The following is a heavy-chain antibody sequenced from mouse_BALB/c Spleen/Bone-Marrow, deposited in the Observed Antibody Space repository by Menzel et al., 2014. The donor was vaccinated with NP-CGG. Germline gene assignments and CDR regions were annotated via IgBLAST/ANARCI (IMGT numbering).Heavy chain of an antibody. J-gene: IGHJ2*01. D-gene: IGHD1-1*01. CDR1: GFNIKDTY. Sequence: EVQLQESGAELVKPGASVKLSCTASGFNIKDTYMHWVKQRPEQGLEWIGRIDPANGNTKYDPKFQGKATITADTSSNTAYLQLSSLTSEDTAVYYCASYYYGSSLFDYWGQGTTLTVSS. V-gene: IGHV14-3*02. CDR3: ASYYYGSSLFDY. CDR2: IDPANGNT.